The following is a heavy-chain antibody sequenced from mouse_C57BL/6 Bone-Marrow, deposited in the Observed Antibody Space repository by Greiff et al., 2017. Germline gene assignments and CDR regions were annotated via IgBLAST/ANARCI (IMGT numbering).Heavy chain of an antibody. D-gene: IGHD2-2*01. CDR3: ARSEMVTTGNWFAY. CDR2: IHPNSGST. CDR1: GYTFTSYW. V-gene: IGHV1-64*01. Sequence: VQLQQPGAELVKPGASVKLSCKASGYTFTSYWMHWVKQRPGQGLEWIGMIHPNSGSTNYNEKFKSKATLTVDKSSSTAYMQLSSLTSEDSAVYYCARSEMVTTGNWFAYWGQGTLVTVSA. J-gene: IGHJ3*01.